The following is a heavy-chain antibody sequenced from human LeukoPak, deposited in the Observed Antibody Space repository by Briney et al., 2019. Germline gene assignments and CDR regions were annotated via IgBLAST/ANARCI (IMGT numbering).Heavy chain of an antibody. CDR3: ARDRRELRFFDY. CDR2: INPSGGST. Sequence: ASVKVSCKASGYTFTSYYMHWVRPAPGQGLEWMGIINPSGGSTSYAQKFQGRVTMTRDTSTSTVYMELSSLRSEDTAVYYCARDRRELRFFDYWGQGTLVTVSS. D-gene: IGHD1-26*01. J-gene: IGHJ4*02. V-gene: IGHV1-46*01. CDR1: GYTFTSYY.